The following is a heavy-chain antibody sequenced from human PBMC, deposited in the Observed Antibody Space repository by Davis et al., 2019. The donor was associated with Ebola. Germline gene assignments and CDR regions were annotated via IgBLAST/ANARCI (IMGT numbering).Heavy chain of an antibody. Sequence: GESLKISCAASGFSFSTYGMHWLRQSPGNGLEWVAVILYDGSKKYHTESVKGRFSISRDNSKNMLYLQMNTLRVEDTAVYYCANLAGYSFRSWGQGTLVTVS. V-gene: IGHV3-33*03. J-gene: IGHJ5*02. CDR1: GFSFSTYG. D-gene: IGHD5-18*01. CDR2: ILYDGSKK. CDR3: ANLAGYSFRS.